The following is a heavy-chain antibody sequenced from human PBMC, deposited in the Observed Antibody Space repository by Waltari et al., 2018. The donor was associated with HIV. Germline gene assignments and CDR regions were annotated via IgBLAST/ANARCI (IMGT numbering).Heavy chain of an antibody. Sequence: EVQLVESGGGLVQPGGSLRLSCAASGFTASSNYMSWVRQAPGKGLEWVSVIYRGGSTYYSYSEKGRFTSSRDNSKNSLYLQMNSLRAEDTAGYYCASIAYCGGDCYPRGMDVWGQGTTVTVSS. J-gene: IGHJ6*02. D-gene: IGHD2-21*02. CDR1: GFTASSNY. V-gene: IGHV3-66*01. CDR3: ASIAYCGGDCYPRGMDV. CDR2: IYRGGST.